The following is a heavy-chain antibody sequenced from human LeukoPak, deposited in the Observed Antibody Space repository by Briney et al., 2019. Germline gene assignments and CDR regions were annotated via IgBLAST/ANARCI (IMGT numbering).Heavy chain of an antibody. J-gene: IGHJ6*03. CDR1: GGSISSYY. V-gene: IGHV4-4*07. Sequence: SETLSLTCTVSGGSISSYYWSWIRQPAGKGLEWIGRIYTSGSTNYNPSLKSRVTMSVDTSKNQFSLKLSSVTAADTAVHYCARGMYGSGTPYYYYYYMDVWGQGTLVTVSS. CDR2: IYTSGST. D-gene: IGHD3-10*01. CDR3: ARGMYGSGTPYYYYYYMDV.